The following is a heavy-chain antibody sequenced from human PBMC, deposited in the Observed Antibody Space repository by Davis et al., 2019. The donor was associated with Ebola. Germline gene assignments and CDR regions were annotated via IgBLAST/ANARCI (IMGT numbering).Heavy chain of an antibody. V-gene: IGHV1-69*13. CDR2: IIPIFGTA. CDR1: GGTFSSYA. Sequence: SVKVSCKASGGTFSSYAISWVRQAPGQGLEWMGGIIPIFGTANYAQKFQGRVTITADESTSTAYMELSSLRSEDTAVYYCAREARRESGTTVTTGHYWGQGTLVTVSS. CDR3: AREARRESGTTVTTGHY. D-gene: IGHD4-17*01. J-gene: IGHJ4*02.